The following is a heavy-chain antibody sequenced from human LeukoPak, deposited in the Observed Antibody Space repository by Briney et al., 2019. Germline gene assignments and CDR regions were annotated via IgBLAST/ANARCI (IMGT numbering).Heavy chain of an antibody. CDR3: ARAPYSSGWYYFDY. Sequence: GRSLRLSCAASGFTFSSYDMHWVRQAPGKGLEWVALISYDGSTRDYVDSEKGRFTTSRDNSINTLYLQMDSLRPEDTAVYYCARAPYSSGWYYFDYWGQGTLVTVSS. D-gene: IGHD6-19*01. CDR2: ISYDGSTR. V-gene: IGHV3-30*04. CDR1: GFTFSSYD. J-gene: IGHJ4*02.